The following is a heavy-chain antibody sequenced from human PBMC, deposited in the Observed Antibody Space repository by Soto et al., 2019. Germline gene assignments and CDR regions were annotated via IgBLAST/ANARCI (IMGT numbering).Heavy chain of an antibody. V-gene: IGHV3-53*04. CDR1: GFTFSSNY. J-gene: IGHJ3*02. D-gene: IGHD3-10*01. Sequence: GGSRRLSCAASGFTFSSNYMSGVRQAPGKGLEGVSVIYSGGSTYYADSVKGRFPISRHNSKNTLFLKMNSLRAEDTAVYYCARSPVGVFGAFDIWGQGTMVTVSS. CDR3: ARSPVGVFGAFDI. CDR2: IYSGGST.